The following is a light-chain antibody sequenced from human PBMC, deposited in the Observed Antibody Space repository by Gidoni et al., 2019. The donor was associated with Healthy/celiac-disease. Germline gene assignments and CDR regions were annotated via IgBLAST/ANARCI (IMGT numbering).Light chain of an antibody. J-gene: IGKJ1*01. CDR3: QQYNNWPRVW. CDR1: QSVSSN. CDR2: GAS. V-gene: IGKV3-15*01. Sequence: EIVMTQSPATLSVSPGERATLSCRASQSVSSNLAWYQQKPGQAPRLLIYGASTRATGIPARFSGSGSGTEFTLTISSLQSEDFAVYYCQQYNNWPRVWFGQXTKVEIK.